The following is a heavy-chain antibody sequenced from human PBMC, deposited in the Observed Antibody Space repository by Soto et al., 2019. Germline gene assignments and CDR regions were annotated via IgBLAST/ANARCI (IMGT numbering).Heavy chain of an antibody. J-gene: IGHJ4*02. V-gene: IGHV3-23*01. CDR2: IGGSGSST. CDR3: AKFPDY. CDR1: GFPFSSYS. Sequence: GGSLILSCEAAGFPFSSYSMNWVRQPPGKGLEWVSKIGGSGSSTYYAASVKGRFTISRDNSKDTLYLQMNSLSAGDTAVYYCAKFPDYWGQGTLVTVSS.